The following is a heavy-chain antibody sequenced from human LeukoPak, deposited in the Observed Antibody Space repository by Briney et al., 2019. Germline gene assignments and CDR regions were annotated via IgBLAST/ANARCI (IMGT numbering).Heavy chain of an antibody. J-gene: IGHJ1*01. Sequence: PGGSLRLSCAASGFTFSSYAMSWVRHAPGKGLEWVSAISGSGGSTYYADSVKGRFTISRDNSKNTLYLQMNSLRAEDTAVYYCAKDKSRYDSSGYYYVSGYFQHWGQGTLVTVSS. CDR3: AKDKSRYDSSGYYYVSGYFQH. D-gene: IGHD3-22*01. V-gene: IGHV3-23*01. CDR1: GFTFSSYA. CDR2: ISGSGGST.